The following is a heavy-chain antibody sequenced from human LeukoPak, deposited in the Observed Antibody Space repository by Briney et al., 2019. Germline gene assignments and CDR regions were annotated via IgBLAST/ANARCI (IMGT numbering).Heavy chain of an antibody. Sequence: GGSLRLSCAASGFTFSTYGMHWVRQAPGKGLEWVALTWEDGSYKYYADSVKGRFTISRDNSKNTVYLQMNSLRAEDTAVYYCAKGRYTMPVGWIDPWGQGTLVTVSS. D-gene: IGHD1-14*01. CDR2: TWEDGSYK. CDR3: AKGRYTMPVGWIDP. CDR1: GFTFSTYG. V-gene: IGHV3-33*06. J-gene: IGHJ5*02.